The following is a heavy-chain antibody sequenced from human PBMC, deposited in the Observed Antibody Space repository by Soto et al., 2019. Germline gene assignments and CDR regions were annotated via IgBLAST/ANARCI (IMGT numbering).Heavy chain of an antibody. CDR3: ARLPFPWGWFDP. CDR2: ISGSGRTI. V-gene: IGHV3-11*01. J-gene: IGHJ5*02. CDR1: GIVFSDY. Sequence: QVQLVESGGGLVKPGGSLRLSCAASGIVFSDYMSWVRLAPGKGLEWLSYISGSGRTIYSADSVKGRFTISRDNATNSLYLQMNNVRTEDTAVYYCARLPFPWGWFDPWGQGTLVTVSS. D-gene: IGHD3-16*01.